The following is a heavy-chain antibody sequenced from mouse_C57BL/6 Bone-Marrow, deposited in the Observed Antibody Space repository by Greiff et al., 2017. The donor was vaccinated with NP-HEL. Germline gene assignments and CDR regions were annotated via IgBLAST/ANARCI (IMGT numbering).Heavy chain of an antibody. J-gene: IGHJ4*01. CDR3: GCGFLDAMDY. CDR1: GFSFTSYG. V-gene: IGHV2-5*01. CDR2: IWRGGST. Sequence: VKLVESGPGLVQPSQSLSITCTVSGFSFTSYGVHWVRQSPGKGLEWLGVIWRGGSTDYNAAFMSRLSITKDNSNGQVFFKMNRLRADDTAIYYCGCGFLDAMDYGGQGTSVTVSS.